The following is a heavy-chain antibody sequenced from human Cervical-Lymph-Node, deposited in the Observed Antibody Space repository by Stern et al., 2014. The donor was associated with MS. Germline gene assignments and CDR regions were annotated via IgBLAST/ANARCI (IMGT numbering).Heavy chain of an antibody. Sequence: VQLVESGGGLVQPGGYLRLSCAASGFTVSSNYMSWVRQAPGKGLEWVSVIYPGGNTYYADSVKGRFAISRDNSKNMLHLQMNSLRAEDTAVYYCARQGSIAGLFDPWGQGTLVTVSS. CDR2: IYPGGNT. CDR3: ARQGSIAGLFDP. CDR1: GFTVSSNY. J-gene: IGHJ5*02. D-gene: IGHD6-6*01. V-gene: IGHV3-66*04.